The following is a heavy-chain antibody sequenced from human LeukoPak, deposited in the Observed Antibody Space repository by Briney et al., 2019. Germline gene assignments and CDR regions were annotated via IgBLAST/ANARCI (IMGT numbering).Heavy chain of an antibody. V-gene: IGHV3-30*07. CDR1: GFTFSSYA. Sequence: QPGRSLRLSCADSGFTFSSYAMRWVRQAPGKGLEWVAVISYDGSNKYYADSVKGRFTISRDSSKNSVYLQMTSLRADDTAIYYCARSWRFYDRSSSYFFFDIWGQGTVVTVSS. J-gene: IGHJ3*02. D-gene: IGHD3-22*01. CDR2: ISYDGSNK. CDR3: ARSWRFYDRSSSYFFFDI.